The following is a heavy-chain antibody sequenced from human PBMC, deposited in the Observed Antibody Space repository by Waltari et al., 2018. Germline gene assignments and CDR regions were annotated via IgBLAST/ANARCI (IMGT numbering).Heavy chain of an antibody. CDR1: GFTVVGHW. CDR2: LKQDESEK. V-gene: IGHV3-7*01. D-gene: IGHD2-8*02. Sequence: EVQLVESGGTLVQPGGSLSFSCPAAGFTVVGHWMAWVRQAPGKGLEWVANLKQDESEKFYVDSVKGRFTISRDNAKNSLFLQMNSLRAEDTAVYYCARQGVCTGRYCYFDYWGQGTLVTVSS. J-gene: IGHJ4*02. CDR3: ARQGVCTGRYCYFDY.